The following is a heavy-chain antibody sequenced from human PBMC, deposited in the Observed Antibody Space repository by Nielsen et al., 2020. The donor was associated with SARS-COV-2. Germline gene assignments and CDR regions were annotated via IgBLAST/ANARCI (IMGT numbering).Heavy chain of an antibody. CDR3: AKRRAVFMLTFGGEGAMDV. CDR2: IDFSSKYI. CDR1: DFTFSDYS. V-gene: IGHV3-21*01. Sequence: GESLKISCAASDFTFSDYSMNWVRQAPGKGLEWVSSIDFSSKYIFYADSVRGRFTISRDNTRKSLFLQMNSLSAEDTAVYYCAKRRAVFMLTFGGEGAMDVWGQGTTVSVSS. J-gene: IGHJ6*02. D-gene: IGHD3-16*01.